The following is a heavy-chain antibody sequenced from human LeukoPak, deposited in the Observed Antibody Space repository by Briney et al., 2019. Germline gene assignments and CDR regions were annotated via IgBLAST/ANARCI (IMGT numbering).Heavy chain of an antibody. D-gene: IGHD3-10*01. Sequence: SETLSLTCAVYGGSISSSSYYWGWIRQPPGKGLEWIGSIYYSGSTYYNPSLRSRVTISVDTSKNQFSLKLSSVTAADTAVYYCARESYYGSPFDPWGQGTLVTVSS. CDR2: IYYSGST. J-gene: IGHJ5*02. V-gene: IGHV4-39*07. CDR1: GGSISSSSYY. CDR3: ARESYYGSPFDP.